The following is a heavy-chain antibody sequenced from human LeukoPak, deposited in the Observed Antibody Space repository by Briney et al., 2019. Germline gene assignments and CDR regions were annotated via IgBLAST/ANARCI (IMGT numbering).Heavy chain of an antibody. CDR3: ARTLTIAAAGTFYYGMDV. CDR1: GGSISSGGNY. J-gene: IGHJ6*02. D-gene: IGHD6-13*01. V-gene: IGHV4-31*03. Sequence: PSQTLSLTCTVSGGSISSGGNYWSWIRQHPGKGLEWIGYIYYSGSTYYNPSLKSRVTISLDTSKNQFSLKLSSVTAADTAVYYCARTLTIAAAGTFYYGMDVWGQGTTVTVSS. CDR2: IYYSGST.